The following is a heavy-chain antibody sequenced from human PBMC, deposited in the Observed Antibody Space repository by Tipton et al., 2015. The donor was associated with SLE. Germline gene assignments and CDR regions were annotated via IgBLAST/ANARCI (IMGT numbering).Heavy chain of an antibody. J-gene: IGHJ6*02. CDR3: ASRELRFLEFGYYSYGVDV. V-gene: IGHV4-4*09. D-gene: IGHD3-3*01. Sequence: TLSLTCTVSGVSISRSYWSWIRQPPGKGLEWIGYFYNSGSTNYNPSLKSRVTISIDTSKNQFSLKLTSVTAADTAVYYCASRELRFLEFGYYSYGVDVWGHGTTVTVSS. CDR1: GVSISRSY. CDR2: FYNSGST.